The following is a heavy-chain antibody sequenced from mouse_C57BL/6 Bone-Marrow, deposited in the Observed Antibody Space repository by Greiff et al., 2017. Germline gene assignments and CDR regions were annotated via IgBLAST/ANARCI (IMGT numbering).Heavy chain of an antibody. D-gene: IGHD1-1*01. Sequence: VQGVESGPELVRPGASVKISCKAPGYTFTSHWMQWVRQRPGQGLEWIGEIFPGSGSTYYNEKFKGKATLTVDTSSSAAYMQLSSLTSEDSAVYFCARVTTVVEDWYFDVWGTGTTVTVSS. V-gene: IGHV1-56*01. J-gene: IGHJ1*03. CDR3: ARVTTVVEDWYFDV. CDR2: IFPGSGST. CDR1: GYTFTSHW.